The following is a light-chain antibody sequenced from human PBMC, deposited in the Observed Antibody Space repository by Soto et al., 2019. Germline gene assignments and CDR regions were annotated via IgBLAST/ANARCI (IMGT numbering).Light chain of an antibody. CDR2: GAS. J-gene: IGKJ1*01. V-gene: IGKV3-20*01. CDR1: QSINSN. CDR3: QQYGSSPWT. Sequence: EIVMTQSPATLSVSPGETTRLSCRASQSINSNLVWYQKKPGQTPRLLIYGASTRATGIPDRFSGSGSGTDFTLTISRLEPEDFAVYYCQQYGSSPWTFGQGTKVDIK.